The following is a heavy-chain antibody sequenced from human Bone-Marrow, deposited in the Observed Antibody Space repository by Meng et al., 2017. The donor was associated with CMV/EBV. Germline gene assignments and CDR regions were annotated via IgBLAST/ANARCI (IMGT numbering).Heavy chain of an antibody. D-gene: IGHD3-3*01. Sequence: ASVKVSCKASGYTFTSYDINWVRQATGQGLEWMGWMNPNSGNTGYAQKFQGRVTMTRNTSISTAYMELSSLRSEDTAVYYCAREPYYDFWSGYYINSHLDGYYYGMDVWGQGTTVTVSS. V-gene: IGHV1-8*01. CDR1: GYTFTSYD. CDR3: AREPYYDFWSGYYINSHLDGYYYGMDV. CDR2: MNPNSGNT. J-gene: IGHJ6*02.